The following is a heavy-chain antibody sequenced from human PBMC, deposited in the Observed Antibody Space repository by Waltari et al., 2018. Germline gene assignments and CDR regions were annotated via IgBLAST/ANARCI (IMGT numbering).Heavy chain of an antibody. D-gene: IGHD2-15*01. CDR2: IRYDGRNK. Sequence: QVQLVESGGGVVQPGGSLRLSCAASGFTFSSYGMHWVRQAPGKGLEWVAFIRYDGRNKDYADSVKGRFTISRDKSKNTLYLQMNSLRAEDTAVYYCAKRANLAAGLYYYYMDVWGKGTTVTVSS. V-gene: IGHV3-30*02. CDR1: GFTFSSYG. CDR3: AKRANLAAGLYYYYMDV. J-gene: IGHJ6*03.